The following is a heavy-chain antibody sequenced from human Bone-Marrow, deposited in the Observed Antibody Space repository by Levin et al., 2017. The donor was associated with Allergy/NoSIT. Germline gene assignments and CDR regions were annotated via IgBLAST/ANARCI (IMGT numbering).Heavy chain of an antibody. CDR2: INPSGGST. CDR3: ARDRGYIGSVNRGNGMDV. V-gene: IGHV1-46*01. J-gene: IGHJ6*02. CDR1: GYTFTSYY. D-gene: IGHD2-15*01. Sequence: ASVKVSCKASGYTFTSYYMHWVRQAPGQGLEWMGIINPSGGSTSYAQKFQGRVTMTRDTSTSTVYMELSSLRSEDTAVYYCARDRGYIGSVNRGNGMDVWGQGTTVTVSS.